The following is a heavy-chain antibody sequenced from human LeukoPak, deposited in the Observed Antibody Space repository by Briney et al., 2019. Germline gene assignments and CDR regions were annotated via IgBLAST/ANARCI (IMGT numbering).Heavy chain of an antibody. D-gene: IGHD5-18*01. CDR1: GGSISSYY. CDR3: ARVEYVDTAMASIDT. J-gene: IGHJ5*02. CDR2: IYYSGST. V-gene: IGHV4-59*01. Sequence: KPSETLSLTCTVSGGSISSYYWSWIRQPPGKGLEWIGYIYYSGSTNYNPSLKSRVTISVDTSKNQFSLKLSSVTAADTAVYYCARVEYVDTAMASIDTWGQGTLVTVSS.